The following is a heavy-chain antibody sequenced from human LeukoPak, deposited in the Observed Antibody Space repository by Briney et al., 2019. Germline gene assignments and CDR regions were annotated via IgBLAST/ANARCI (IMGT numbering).Heavy chain of an antibody. D-gene: IGHD6-19*01. Sequence: GGSLRLSCAASGFTFSSYSMNWVRQAPGKGLEWVSSISSSSSYIYYADSVKGRFTISRDNAKNSLYLQMNSLRAEDTAVYYCARGDKSSGWYFFDYWGQGTLVTVSS. CDR1: GFTFSSYS. CDR3: ARGDKSSGWYFFDY. CDR2: ISSSSSYI. J-gene: IGHJ4*02. V-gene: IGHV3-21*01.